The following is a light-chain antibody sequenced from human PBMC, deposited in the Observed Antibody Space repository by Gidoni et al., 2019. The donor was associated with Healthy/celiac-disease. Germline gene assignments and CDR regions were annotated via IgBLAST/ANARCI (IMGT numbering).Light chain of an antibody. J-gene: IGLJ2*01. CDR1: SSDGGGYNY. CDR3: SSYTSSSTHVV. V-gene: IGLV2-14*01. Sequence: QSALTPPASVSGSPGQSITISCTGTSSDGGGYNYVSWYHQHPGKAPKLMIYEVSNRPSGVSNRFSGSKSGNTASLTISGLQAEDEADYYCSSYTSSSTHVVFGGGTKLTV. CDR2: EVS.